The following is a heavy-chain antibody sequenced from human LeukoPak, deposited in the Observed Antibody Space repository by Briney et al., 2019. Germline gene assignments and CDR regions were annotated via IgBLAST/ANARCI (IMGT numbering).Heavy chain of an antibody. Sequence: PSETLSLTCTVSGGSISSYYWSWIRQPPGKGLEWIGEINHSGSTDYNPSLKSRVTISVDTSKNQFSLKLSSVTAADTAVYYCARSASGLDAFDIWGQGTMVTVSS. J-gene: IGHJ3*02. D-gene: IGHD5-12*01. CDR1: GGSISSYY. CDR3: ARSASGLDAFDI. CDR2: INHSGST. V-gene: IGHV4-34*01.